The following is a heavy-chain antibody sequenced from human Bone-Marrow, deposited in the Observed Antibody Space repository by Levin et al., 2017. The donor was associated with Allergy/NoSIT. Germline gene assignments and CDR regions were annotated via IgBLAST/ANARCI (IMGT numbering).Heavy chain of an antibody. CDR2: INSDGSST. J-gene: IGHJ4*02. D-gene: IGHD2-15*01. CDR3: ARPRVVVAAPDFDY. CDR1: RFTFSNYW. Sequence: GGSLRLSCEASRFTFSNYWMHWVRQAPGKGLVWVSRINSDGSSTSYADSVRGRFTISRDNAKNTLYLQMNSLRAEDTAVYYCARPRVVVAAPDFDYWGQGTLVTVSS. V-gene: IGHV3-74*01.